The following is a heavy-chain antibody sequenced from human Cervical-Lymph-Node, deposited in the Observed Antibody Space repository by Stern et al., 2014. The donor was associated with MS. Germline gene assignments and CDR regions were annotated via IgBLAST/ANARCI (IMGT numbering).Heavy chain of an antibody. V-gene: IGHV3-30*04. CDR1: GFDFSSYA. D-gene: IGHD2-8*01. CDR2: MPYHGINT. J-gene: IGHJ6*02. Sequence: VQLVESGGGVVLPGKSLRLSCEASGFDFSSYAMHWVRQAPGKGLEWVALMPYHGINTHYADSVKGRFIISRDNSKNTLYLQMNSLKSEDTAVYYCARDTGGGVYQYYALDVWGRGTTVTVSS. CDR3: ARDTGGGVYQYYALDV.